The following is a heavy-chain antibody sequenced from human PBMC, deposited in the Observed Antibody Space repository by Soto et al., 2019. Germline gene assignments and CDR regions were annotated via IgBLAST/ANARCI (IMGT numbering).Heavy chain of an antibody. V-gene: IGHV4-4*02. J-gene: IGHJ5*02. CDR1: GGSITSANW. Sequence: SETLSLTCAVSGGSITSANWWTWVRQPPRGGLEWIGEISHSGITNYKASLKSRVTMSVDKTKNDVSLKLTSVTAADTAVYYCARVLRGWFDPWGQGTPVTVS. CDR3: ARVLRGWFDP. CDR2: ISHSGIT.